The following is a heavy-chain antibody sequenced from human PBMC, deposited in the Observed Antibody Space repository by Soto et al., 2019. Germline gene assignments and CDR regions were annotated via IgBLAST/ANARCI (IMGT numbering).Heavy chain of an antibody. V-gene: IGHV3-7*05. CDR3: ARGGRSFFDY. CDR2: INKDGSET. Sequence: GSLRLSCAASGFTSSDHYMSWVRQAPGQGLEWVATINKDGSETYYVDSAKGRFTISRDDAKNSLYLQMNSLRGEDTAFYYCARGGRSFFDYCGQGTLVTVSS. CDR1: GFTSSDHY. D-gene: IGHD6-19*01. J-gene: IGHJ4*02.